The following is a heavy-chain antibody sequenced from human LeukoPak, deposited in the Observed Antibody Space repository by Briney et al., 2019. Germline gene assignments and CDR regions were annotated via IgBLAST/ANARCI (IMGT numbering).Heavy chain of an antibody. CDR3: AKNYGSGSYYSPDY. Sequence: GGSLRLSCAASGFTFSSYPMSWVRQAPGKGLNWVSTITASGGDTYYADSVKGRFTISRDNSKNTLYLQMNSLRAEDTAIYHCAKNYGSGSYYSPDYWGQGTLVTVSS. CDR1: GFTFSSYP. V-gene: IGHV3-23*01. J-gene: IGHJ4*02. D-gene: IGHD3-10*01. CDR2: ITASGGDT.